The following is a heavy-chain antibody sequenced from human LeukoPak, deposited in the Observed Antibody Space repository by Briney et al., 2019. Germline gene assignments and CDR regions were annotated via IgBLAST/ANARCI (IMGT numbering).Heavy chain of an antibody. CDR3: ARVTFIRGVVT. J-gene: IGHJ5*02. D-gene: IGHD3-10*01. V-gene: IGHV4-39*01. CDR1: GGSISSSSYY. CDR2: IHYRGST. Sequence: SETLSLTCTVSGGSISSSSYYWGWIRQPPGKGLEWIQSIHYRGSTYYNPSLKSRVTISVDTSKNQFSLKVSPVTAADTAVYFCARVTFIRGVVTWGQGTLVTVSS.